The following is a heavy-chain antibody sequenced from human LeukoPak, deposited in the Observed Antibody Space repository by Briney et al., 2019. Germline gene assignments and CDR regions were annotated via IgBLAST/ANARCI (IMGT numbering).Heavy chain of an antibody. CDR2: INAGNGNT. D-gene: IGHD4-17*01. Sequence: ASVKVSCKASGYTFTSYAMHWVRQAPGQRLEWMGWINAGNGNTKYSQKLQGRVTITRDTSASTAYMELSSLRSEDTAVYYCARAVYYGDYFDAFDIWGQGTMVTVSS. V-gene: IGHV1-3*01. J-gene: IGHJ3*02. CDR3: ARAVYYGDYFDAFDI. CDR1: GYTFTSYA.